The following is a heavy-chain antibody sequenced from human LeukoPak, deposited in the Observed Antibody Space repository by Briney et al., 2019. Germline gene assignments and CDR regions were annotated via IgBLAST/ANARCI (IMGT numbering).Heavy chain of an antibody. CDR3: ANTMVRGVVYYYYGMDV. CDR2: INAGNGNT. CDR1: GYTFTNYY. V-gene: IGHV1-3*01. D-gene: IGHD3-10*01. J-gene: IGHJ6*02. Sequence: GASVKVSCKASGYTFTNYYINWVRQAPGQRLEWMGWINAGNGNTKYSQKFQGRVTITRDTSASTAYMELSSLRSEDTAVYYCANTMVRGVVYYYYGMDVSGQGTTVTVSS.